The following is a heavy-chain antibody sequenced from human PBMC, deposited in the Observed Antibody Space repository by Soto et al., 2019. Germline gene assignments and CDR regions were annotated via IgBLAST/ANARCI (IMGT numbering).Heavy chain of an antibody. CDR3: ARGSELRGTPYFDS. D-gene: IGHD1-7*01. V-gene: IGHV3-30-3*01. CDR1: GFTFSSYA. CDR2: ISYDGSNK. Sequence: QVQLVESGGGVVQPGRSLRLSCAASGFTFSSYAMHWVRQAPGKGLEWVAVISYDGSNKYYADSVKGRFTISRDNSKNTLYLQMNSLRAEDTAVYYCARGSELRGTPYFDSWGQGTLVTVSS. J-gene: IGHJ4*02.